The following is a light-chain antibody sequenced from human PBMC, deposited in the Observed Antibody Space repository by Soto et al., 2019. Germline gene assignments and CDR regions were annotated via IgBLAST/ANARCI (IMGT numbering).Light chain of an antibody. J-gene: IGLJ1*01. CDR1: SGFVGSFSL. V-gene: IGLV2-23*01. CDR2: AGH. CDR3: CLYIGATTYV. Sequence: QSVLAQPASGSGSPGQSITISCTGTSGFVGSFSLVSWYQQHPGKPPIVMISAGHRRPSGVPDRFSRSTSVNSSSLTISGLQADDEADYYCCLYIGATTYVFGTGTKVTVL.